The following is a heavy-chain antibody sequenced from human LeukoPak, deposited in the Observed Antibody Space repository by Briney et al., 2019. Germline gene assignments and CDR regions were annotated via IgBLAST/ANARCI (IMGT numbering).Heavy chain of an antibody. Sequence: PGGSLRLSCTASGFTFSDYYMSWVRQAPGKGLEGVSYIRSRGKTIYYADSVKGRFTISRDNAKNSLYLQMNGLRAEDTTVYYCARELVVPAAISSYDAFDIWGQGTMVTVSS. CDR2: IRSRGKTI. CDR3: ARELVVPAAISSYDAFDI. J-gene: IGHJ3*02. CDR1: GFTFSDYY. V-gene: IGHV3-11*04. D-gene: IGHD2-2*01.